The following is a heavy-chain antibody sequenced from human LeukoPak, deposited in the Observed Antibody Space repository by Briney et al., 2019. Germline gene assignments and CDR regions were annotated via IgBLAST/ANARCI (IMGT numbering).Heavy chain of an antibody. CDR1: GGTFSSYA. D-gene: IGHD3-22*01. Sequence: ASVKVSCKASGGTFSSYAISWVRQAPGQGLEWMGGIIPIFSTANYAQKFQGRVTITTDESTSTAYMELSSLGSEDTAVYYCARCDSSGYSPYYFDYWGQGTLVTVSS. CDR2: IIPIFSTA. CDR3: ARCDSSGYSPYYFDY. V-gene: IGHV1-69*05. J-gene: IGHJ4*02.